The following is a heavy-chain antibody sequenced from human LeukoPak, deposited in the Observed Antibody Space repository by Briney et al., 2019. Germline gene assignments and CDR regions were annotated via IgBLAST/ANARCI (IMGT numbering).Heavy chain of an antibody. V-gene: IGHV5-51*01. CDR2: IYPGDSDT. D-gene: IGHD3-16*01. Sequence: GESLKISCKTSGYTFTSYWIAWVRQMPGKGLEWMGIIYPGDSDTRYSPSFQGQVTISADKSISTAYLQWSSLKASDSAIYYCARPDYYDYGRGSQGVDGLDIWGQGTMVTVSS. CDR1: GYTFTSYW. CDR3: ARPDYYDYGRGSQGVDGLDI. J-gene: IGHJ3*02.